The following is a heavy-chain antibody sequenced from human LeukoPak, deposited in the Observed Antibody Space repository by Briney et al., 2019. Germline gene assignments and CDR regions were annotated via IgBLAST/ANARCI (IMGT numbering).Heavy chain of an antibody. J-gene: IGHJ4*02. V-gene: IGHV1-2*02. CDR2: INPNSGGT. D-gene: IGHD6-13*01. CDR3: ARDIEAAAGPSDY. CDR1: GYTFTGYY. Sequence: GASVKVSCKASGYTFTGYYMHWVRQAPGQGLEWMGWINPNSGGTNYAQKFQGRVTMTRDTSISTAYMELSRLRSDDTAVYYCARDIEAAAGPSDYWGQGTLVTVSS.